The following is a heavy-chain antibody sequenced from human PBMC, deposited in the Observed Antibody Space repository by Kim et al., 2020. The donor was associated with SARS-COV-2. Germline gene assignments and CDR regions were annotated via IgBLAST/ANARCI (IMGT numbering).Heavy chain of an antibody. J-gene: IGHJ3*02. V-gene: IGHV4-31*02. Sequence: SLKRRVTISVDTSTNQFSLKLSSVTAADTAVYYCARGDTIFGVVINAFDIWGQGTMVTVSS. CDR3: ARGDTIFGVVINAFDI. D-gene: IGHD3-3*01.